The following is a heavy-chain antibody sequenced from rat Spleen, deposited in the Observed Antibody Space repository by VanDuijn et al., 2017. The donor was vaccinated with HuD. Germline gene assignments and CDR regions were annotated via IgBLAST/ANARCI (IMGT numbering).Heavy chain of an antibody. D-gene: IGHD1-8*01. CDR1: GFSLTSYH. Sequence: QVQLKESGPGLVQPSQTLSLTCTVSGFSLTSYHVSWVRQPPGKSLVWMGKIWAGGGTNYNSAVQSRLSISRDTSKSQVFLKMNSLQPEDTGTYYCARHVNYSSYGWFAYWGQGTLVTVSS. J-gene: IGHJ3*01. CDR2: IWAGGGT. V-gene: IGHV2-72*01. CDR3: ARHVNYSSYGWFAY.